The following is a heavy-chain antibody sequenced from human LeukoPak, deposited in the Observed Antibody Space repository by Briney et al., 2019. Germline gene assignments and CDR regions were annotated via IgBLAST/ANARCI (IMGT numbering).Heavy chain of an antibody. CDR3: ARGSGSSWYGDYYYYYYMDV. CDR1: GGSISSYY. Sequence: PSETLSLTCTVSGGSISSYYWSWIRQPAGKGLEWIGRIYTSGSTNYNPSLKSRVTISVDKSKNQFSLKLSSVTAADTAVYYCARGSGSSWYGDYYYYYYMDVWGKGTTVTVSS. CDR2: IYTSGST. D-gene: IGHD6-13*01. J-gene: IGHJ6*03. V-gene: IGHV4-4*07.